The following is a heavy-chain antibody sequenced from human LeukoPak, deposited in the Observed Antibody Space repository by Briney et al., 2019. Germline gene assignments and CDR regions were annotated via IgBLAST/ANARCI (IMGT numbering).Heavy chain of an antibody. CDR2: INPSGGST. CDR3: ALTYDSSGYQMD. J-gene: IGHJ4*02. V-gene: IGHV1-46*01. CDR1: GYTFTSYY. Sequence: WASVKVSCKASGYTFTSYYMHWVRQAPGQGLEWMGIINPSGGSTSYAQKFQGRVTMTRDMSTSTVYMELGSLRSEDTAVYYCALTYDSSGYQMDWGQGTLVTVSS. D-gene: IGHD3-22*01.